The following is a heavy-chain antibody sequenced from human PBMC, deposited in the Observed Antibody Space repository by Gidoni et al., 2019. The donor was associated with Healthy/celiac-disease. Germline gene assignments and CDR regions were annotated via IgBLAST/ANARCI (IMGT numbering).Heavy chain of an antibody. CDR3: ASPAPYSGSYRD. V-gene: IGHV4-39*01. D-gene: IGHD1-26*01. J-gene: IGHJ4*02. Sequence: QLQLQESGPGLVKPSETLSLTCTVSGGSISSSSYYWGWIRQPPGKGLEWIGSIYYSGSTYYNPSLKSRVTISVDTSKNQFSLKLSSVTAADTAVYYCASPAPYSGSYRDWGQGTLVTVSS. CDR1: GGSISSSSYY. CDR2: IYYSGST.